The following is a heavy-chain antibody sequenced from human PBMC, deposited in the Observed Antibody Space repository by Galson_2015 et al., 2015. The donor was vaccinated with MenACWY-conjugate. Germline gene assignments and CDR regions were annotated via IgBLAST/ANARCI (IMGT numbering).Heavy chain of an antibody. J-gene: IGHJ6*02. Sequence: QSGAEVKKAGESLEISCKTSGYRFSNYWIAWMRQMPGKGLEWMGIINPGDSDTRYSPSLQGQVTISVDKSMSTAYLQWSSLKASDTAMYYCARHRAAGGGYYYGMDVWGQGTTVTVSS. CDR2: INPGDSDT. D-gene: IGHD6-13*01. CDR1: GYRFSNYW. CDR3: ARHRAAGGGYYYGMDV. V-gene: IGHV5-51*01.